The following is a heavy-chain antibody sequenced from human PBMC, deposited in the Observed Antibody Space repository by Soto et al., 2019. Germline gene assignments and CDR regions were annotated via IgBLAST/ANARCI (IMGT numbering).Heavy chain of an antibody. V-gene: IGHV4-59*01. CDR2: ISYSGNT. J-gene: IGHJ4*02. Sequence: ASETLSLTCTVSGGSISKFYWSWIRQPPGKGLEWIGYISYSGNTNYNPSLKSRVSISVDTSKNQLSLNLTSVTAADTAVYYCARAPMVLSRSYFDSWGQGTPVTVSS. CDR1: GGSISKFY. D-gene: IGHD2-8*01. CDR3: ARAPMVLSRSYFDS.